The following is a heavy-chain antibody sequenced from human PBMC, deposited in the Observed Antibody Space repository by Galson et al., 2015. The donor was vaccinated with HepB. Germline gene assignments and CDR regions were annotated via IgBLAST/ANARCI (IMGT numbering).Heavy chain of an antibody. CDR1: RFTFSSYA. CDR3: ARDRMPAAGFDAFDI. Sequence: SLRLSCAASRFTFSSYAMHWVRQAPGKGLEWVAGISNDGRNKYYADSVKGRFTISRDNSKKTLYLQMNSLRGEDTAVYYCARDRMPAAGFDAFDIWGQGTMVTVSS. D-gene: IGHD6-13*01. V-gene: IGHV3-30*04. CDR2: ISNDGRNK. J-gene: IGHJ3*02.